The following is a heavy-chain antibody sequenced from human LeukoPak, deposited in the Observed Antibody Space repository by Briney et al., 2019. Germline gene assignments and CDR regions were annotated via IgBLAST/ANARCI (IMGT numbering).Heavy chain of an antibody. CDR1: GYTFTSYG. Sequence: ASVKVSCKASGYTFTSYGISWVRQAPGQGLEWMGWISAYNGNTNYAQKLQGRVTMTTDTSTSTAYMELRSLRSDDTAVYYCARDWAWFGESGFDYWGQGTLVTVSS. D-gene: IGHD3-10*01. CDR3: ARDWAWFGESGFDY. CDR2: ISAYNGNT. J-gene: IGHJ4*02. V-gene: IGHV1-18*01.